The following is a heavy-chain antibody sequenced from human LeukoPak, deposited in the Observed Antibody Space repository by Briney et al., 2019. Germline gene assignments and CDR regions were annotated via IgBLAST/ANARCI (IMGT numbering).Heavy chain of an antibody. CDR1: GGSISSGGYS. CDR2: IYHSGST. Sequence: NPSQTLSLTCAVSGGSISSGGYSWSWIRQPPGKGLEWIGYIYHSGSTYYNPSLKSRVTISVDRSKNQFSLKLSSVTAADTAVYYWARSYYGSGSYYTVPENWFDPWGQGTLVTVSS. J-gene: IGHJ5*02. V-gene: IGHV4-30-2*01. D-gene: IGHD3-10*01. CDR3: ARSYYGSGSYYTVPENWFDP.